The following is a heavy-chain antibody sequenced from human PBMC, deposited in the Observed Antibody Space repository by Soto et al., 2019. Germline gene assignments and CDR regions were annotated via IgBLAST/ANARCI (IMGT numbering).Heavy chain of an antibody. CDR1: GVTFDDYG. V-gene: IGHV3-20*04. CDR2: VRSDGGST. J-gene: IGHJ4*02. CDR3: ARDQDTYGQAVFDS. D-gene: IGHD2-15*01. Sequence: PGGSLRLSCAASGVTFDDYGMRWVRQAPGKGLVWVSRVRSDGGSTTYADSVKGRFTISRDNAKNTMFLQMNNLRVDDTALYFCARDQDTYGQAVFDSWGQGTLVTVSS.